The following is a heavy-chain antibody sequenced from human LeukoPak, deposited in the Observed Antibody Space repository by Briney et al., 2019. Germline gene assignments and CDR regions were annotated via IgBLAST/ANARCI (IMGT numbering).Heavy chain of an antibody. Sequence: GGSLRLSCAASGFTFSSYGMHWVRQAPGKGLEWVAVIWYDGSNKYYADSVKGRFTISRDNSKNTLYLQMNSLRAEDTAVYYCAKGGVVPAAITWGQGTLVTVSS. CDR2: IWYDGSNK. D-gene: IGHD2-2*01. V-gene: IGHV3-33*06. CDR3: AKGGVVPAAIT. CDR1: GFTFSSYG. J-gene: IGHJ4*02.